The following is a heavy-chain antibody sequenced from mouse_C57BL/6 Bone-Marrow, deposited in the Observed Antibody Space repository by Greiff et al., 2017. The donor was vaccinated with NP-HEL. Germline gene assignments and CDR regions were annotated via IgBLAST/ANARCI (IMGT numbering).Heavy chain of an antibody. CDR3: ARPLAYYSNPYFDY. CDR1: GFTFSSYG. D-gene: IGHD2-5*01. J-gene: IGHJ2*01. Sequence: DVHLVESGGDLVKPGGSLKLSCAASGFTFSSYGMSWVRQTPDKRLEWVATISSGGSYTYYPDSVKGRFTISRENAKNTLYLQMSSLKSEDTAMYYCARPLAYYSNPYFDYWGQGTTLTVSS. V-gene: IGHV5-6*01. CDR2: ISSGGSYT.